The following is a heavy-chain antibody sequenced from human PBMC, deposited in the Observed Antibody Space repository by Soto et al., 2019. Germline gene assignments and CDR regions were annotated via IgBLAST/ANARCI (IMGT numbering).Heavy chain of an antibody. V-gene: IGHV3-74*01. CDR3: ARGVRGAYGLDI. Sequence: VQLVESGGNLVQPGGSLRLSCAASGFTFSSHWIHWVRQAPGKGLVWVSRINSDGSRTNYADSVKGRFTISRDNAKNTLYLQMNSLRAEETAVYYCARGVRGAYGLDIWGQGTTVTVSS. CDR2: INSDGSRT. CDR1: GFTFSSHW. D-gene: IGHD2-21*01. J-gene: IGHJ3*02.